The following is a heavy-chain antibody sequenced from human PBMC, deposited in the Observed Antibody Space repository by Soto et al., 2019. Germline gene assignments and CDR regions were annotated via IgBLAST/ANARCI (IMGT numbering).Heavy chain of an antibody. CDR2: IKHDGGEK. CDR3: ARQQGSSWSLSHYFDY. D-gene: IGHD6-13*01. V-gene: IGHV3-7*01. J-gene: IGHJ4*02. CDR1: EFTFSTYW. Sequence: GGSLRLSCAASEFTFSTYWMSWVRQAPGEGLEWVANIKHDGGEKYYVDSVKGRFTISRDNAKKSLYLQMNSLTAEDTAVYYCARQQGSSWSLSHYFDYWGQGTLVTVSS.